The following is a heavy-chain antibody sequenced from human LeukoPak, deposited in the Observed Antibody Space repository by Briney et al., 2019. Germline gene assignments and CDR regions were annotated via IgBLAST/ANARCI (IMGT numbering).Heavy chain of an antibody. J-gene: IGHJ3*01. Sequence: ASVKVSCKASGYTFTVYFMHWVRQAPGQGLEWMGWINPNSGGTNYAQKFQGRVTMTRDTSNNTSYMELSRLRSDDTAVYYCAREFRTTTWSYDAFDLWGQGTMVTVSS. CDR3: AREFRTTTWSYDAFDL. D-gene: IGHD1/OR15-1a*01. CDR1: GYTFTVYF. CDR2: INPNSGGT. V-gene: IGHV1-2*02.